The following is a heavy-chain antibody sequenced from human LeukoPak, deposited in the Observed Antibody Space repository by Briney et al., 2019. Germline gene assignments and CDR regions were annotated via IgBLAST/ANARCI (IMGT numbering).Heavy chain of an antibody. J-gene: IGHJ6*02. CDR2: IKSKTDGGTT. CDR3: TRALAVAGTKYYYYYGMDV. D-gene: IGHD6-19*01. CDR1: GFTFSNAW. Sequence: GGSLRLSCAASGFTFSNAWMSWVRQAPGKGLEWVGRIKSKTDGGTTDYAAPVKGRFTISRDDSKSIAYLQMNSLKTEDTAVYYCTRALAVAGTKYYYYYGMDVWGQGTTVTVSS. V-gene: IGHV3-15*01.